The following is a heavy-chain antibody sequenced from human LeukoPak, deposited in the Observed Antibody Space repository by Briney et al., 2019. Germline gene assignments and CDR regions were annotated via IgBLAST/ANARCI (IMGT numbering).Heavy chain of an antibody. J-gene: IGHJ4*02. CDR2: ISSSSSYI. D-gene: IGHD2-15*01. V-gene: IGHV3-21*01. Sequence: ETLSLTCAVYGGSFSGYYWSWIRQPPGKGLEWVSSISSSSSYIYYADSVKGRFTISRDNAKNSLYLQMNSLRAEDTAVYYCARGGSCCDYWGQGTLVTVSS. CDR3: ARGGSCCDY. CDR1: GGSFSGYY.